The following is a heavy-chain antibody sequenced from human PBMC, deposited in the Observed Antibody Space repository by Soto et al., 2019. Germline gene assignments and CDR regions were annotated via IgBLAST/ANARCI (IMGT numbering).Heavy chain of an antibody. CDR2: VFYTGFT. CDR1: GGSISGSYYY. Sequence: TSETLSLTCAVSGGSISGSYYYWAWLRQSPGKGPEWIGSVFYTGFTSYNPSLESRVSVSVDTSKSQFSLKLSAVTAADTAVYYCATSQKGYNWNYFDHWGQGALVTGSS. J-gene: IGHJ4*02. CDR3: ATSQKGYNWNYFDH. D-gene: IGHD1-20*01. V-gene: IGHV4-39*01.